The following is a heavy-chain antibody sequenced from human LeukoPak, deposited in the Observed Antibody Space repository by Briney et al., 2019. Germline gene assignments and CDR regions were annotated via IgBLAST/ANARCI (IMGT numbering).Heavy chain of an antibody. Sequence: PSETLSLTCTVSGGSISSSSYYWGWIRQPPGKGLEWIGSIYYSGSTYYNPSLKSRVTISVDTSKNQFSLKLSSVTAADTAVYYCARHNDIDSGSYYSDYWGQGALVTVSS. CDR3: ARHNDIDSGSYYSDY. CDR1: GGSISSSSYY. V-gene: IGHV4-39*01. J-gene: IGHJ4*02. CDR2: IYYSGST. D-gene: IGHD3-10*01.